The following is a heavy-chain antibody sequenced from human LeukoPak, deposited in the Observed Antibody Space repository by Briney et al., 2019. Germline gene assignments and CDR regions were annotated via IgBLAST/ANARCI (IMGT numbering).Heavy chain of an antibody. CDR3: ARDLSTFGVVTFDD. V-gene: IGHV3-48*02. CDR1: GFTFRSYS. Sequence: GGSLPLSCAASGFTFRSYSMNWVRQAPRKGLEWVSYISSSSSTIYYADSVKGRSTISRDNAKNSLYLQMNRLRDEDTAVYYCARDLSTFGVVTFDDWGQGTLVTVSS. CDR2: ISSSSSTI. D-gene: IGHD3-3*01. J-gene: IGHJ4*02.